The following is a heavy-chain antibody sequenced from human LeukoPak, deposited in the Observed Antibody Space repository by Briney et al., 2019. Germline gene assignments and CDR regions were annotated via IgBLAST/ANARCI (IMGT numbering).Heavy chain of an antibody. CDR1: GGSFSGYY. V-gene: IGHV4-34*01. CDR3: ARSPITMIPIDAFDI. J-gene: IGHJ3*02. D-gene: IGHD3-22*01. Sequence: SETLSLTCAVYGGSFSGYYWSWIRQPPGKGLEWIGEINHSGSTNYNPSLKSRVTISVDTSKNQFSLKLSSVTAADTALYYCARSPITMIPIDAFDIWGRGTMVTVSS. CDR2: INHSGST.